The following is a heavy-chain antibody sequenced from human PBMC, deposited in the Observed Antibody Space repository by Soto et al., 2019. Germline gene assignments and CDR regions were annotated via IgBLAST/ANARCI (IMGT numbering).Heavy chain of an antibody. Sequence: QVQLQESGPGLVKPSQTLSLTCTVSGDSINSGLDSCRWIRQYPGKGLEWIGYIYSRGKTYYHTSLKSRLTIGLDTSKNQFSLKLSSVTAADTAVYYCARARSGSYFVPEYWGQGILVTVSS. D-gene: IGHD3-10*01. J-gene: IGHJ4*02. CDR3: ARARSGSYFVPEY. CDR2: IYSRGKT. CDR1: GDSINSGLDS. V-gene: IGHV4-31*03.